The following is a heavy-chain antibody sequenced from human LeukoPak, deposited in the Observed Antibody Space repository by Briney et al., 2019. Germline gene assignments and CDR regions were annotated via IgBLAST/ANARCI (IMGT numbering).Heavy chain of an antibody. Sequence: ASVKVSCKASGYTFTGYYMNWVRQAPGQGLEWMGWINPNSGGTNYAQKFQGRVTMTRDTSISTAYMELSRLRSDDTAVYYCARDTAAAGLLKRYYYYYYMDVWGKGTTVTVSS. CDR1: GYTFTGYY. V-gene: IGHV1-2*02. CDR3: ARDTAAAGLLKRYYYYYYMDV. J-gene: IGHJ6*03. CDR2: INPNSGGT. D-gene: IGHD2-2*01.